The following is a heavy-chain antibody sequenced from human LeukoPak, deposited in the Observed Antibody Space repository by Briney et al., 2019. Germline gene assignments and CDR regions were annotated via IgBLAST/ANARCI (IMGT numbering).Heavy chain of an antibody. V-gene: IGHV3-21*01. J-gene: IGHJ6*02. CDR1: GFTSITYS. D-gene: IGHD6-19*01. Sequence: GGSLRLSCAAPGFTSITYSINGVGQPPGRGREWVSSISSSISYIYYADSVKGRFTISRDNAKNSLYLQMNSLRAEDTAVYYCARDTEIAVAGTDYYGMDVWGQGTTVTVSS. CDR3: ARDTEIAVAGTDYYGMDV. CDR2: ISSSISYI.